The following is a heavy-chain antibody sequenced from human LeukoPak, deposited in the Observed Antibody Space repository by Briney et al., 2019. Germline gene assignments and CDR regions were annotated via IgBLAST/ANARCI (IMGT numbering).Heavy chain of an antibody. CDR1: GGSISYFY. CDR2: IYTSGST. CDR3: ARETSQKGAHYMDV. Sequence: PSETLSLTCTVSGGSISYFYWSWIRQPAGKGLEWIGRIYTSGSTNYNPSLKSRVTMSVDTSKNQFSLKLSSVTAADTAVYYCARETSQKGAHYMDVWGKGTTITISS. D-gene: IGHD3-16*01. V-gene: IGHV4-4*07. J-gene: IGHJ6*03.